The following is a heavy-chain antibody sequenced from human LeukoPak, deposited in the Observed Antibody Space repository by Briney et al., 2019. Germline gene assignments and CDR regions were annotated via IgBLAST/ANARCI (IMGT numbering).Heavy chain of an antibody. Sequence: PGGSLRLSCAASGFTFSSYWMSWVRQAPGKGLEWVANIKQDGSEKYYVDSVKGRFTISRDNAKNSLYLRMNSLRAEDTAVYYCASYAYGSGSYYPFDYWGQGTLVTVSS. J-gene: IGHJ4*02. CDR1: GFTFSSYW. D-gene: IGHD3-10*01. CDR3: ASYAYGSGSYYPFDY. CDR2: IKQDGSEK. V-gene: IGHV3-7*01.